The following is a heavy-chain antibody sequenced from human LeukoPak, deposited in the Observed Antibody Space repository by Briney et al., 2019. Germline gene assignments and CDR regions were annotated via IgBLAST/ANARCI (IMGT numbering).Heavy chain of an antibody. V-gene: IGHV3-30*18. D-gene: IGHD6-13*01. J-gene: IGHJ4*02. Sequence: SGGSLRLSCAASGFTFSSYGMHWVRQAPGKGLEWVAVISYDGSNKYYADSVKGRFTISRDNSKNTLYLQMNSLRAEDTAVYYCAKNSGIAAPGYFDYWGQGTLVTVSS. CDR1: GFTFSSYG. CDR2: ISYDGSNK. CDR3: AKNSGIAAPGYFDY.